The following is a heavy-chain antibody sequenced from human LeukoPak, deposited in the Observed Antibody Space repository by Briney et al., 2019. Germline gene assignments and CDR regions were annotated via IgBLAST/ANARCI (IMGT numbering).Heavy chain of an antibody. Sequence: PGGSLRLSRAASGFTFSSYAMSWVRQAPGKGLEWVSAISGSDGSAYYADSVKGRFTISRDNSKNTVYLQMNSLRAEDTAVYYCARDSHYATSGWDFDYWGQGTLVTVSS. J-gene: IGHJ4*02. D-gene: IGHD6-19*01. CDR2: ISGSDGSA. CDR3: ARDSHYATSGWDFDY. V-gene: IGHV3-23*01. CDR1: GFTFSSYA.